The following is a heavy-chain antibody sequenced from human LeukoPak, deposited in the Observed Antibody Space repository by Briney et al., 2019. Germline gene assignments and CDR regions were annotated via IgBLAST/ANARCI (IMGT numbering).Heavy chain of an antibody. CDR3: ARELYSSGWSDY. J-gene: IGHJ4*02. CDR2: IYYSGGT. Sequence: PSETLSLTCTVSGGSISSYYWSWIRQPPGKGLEWIGYIYYSGGTNYNPSLKSRVTISVDTSKNQFSLKLSSVTAADTAVYYCARELYSSGWSDYWGQGTLVTVSS. CDR1: GGSISSYY. V-gene: IGHV4-59*12. D-gene: IGHD6-19*01.